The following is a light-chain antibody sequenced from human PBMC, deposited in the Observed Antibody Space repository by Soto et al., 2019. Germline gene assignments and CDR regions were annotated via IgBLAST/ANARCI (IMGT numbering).Light chain of an antibody. CDR3: AAWDDSLNGVV. CDR2: NDN. CDR1: SSNIGSNT. V-gene: IGLV1-44*01. Sequence: QPVLTQPPSASGTPGQRVTISCSGSSSNIGSNTGSWYLQFPGTAPKLLIYNDNQRPSGVPDRFSGSKSGTSASLAISWVQSEDEADYYCAAWDDSLNGVVFGGGTKVTVL. J-gene: IGLJ2*01.